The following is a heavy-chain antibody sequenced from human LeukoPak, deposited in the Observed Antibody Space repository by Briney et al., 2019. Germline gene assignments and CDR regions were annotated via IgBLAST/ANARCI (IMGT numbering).Heavy chain of an antibody. Sequence: GGSLRLSCAASGFTFTSYAMNWVRQAPGKALEWVSAVSGNGGGTYYADSVKGHFTISRDNSKNTVYLQMNSLRVEDTALYYCAKGVYYDNSGYYYFDPWGQGTLVTVSS. D-gene: IGHD3-22*01. V-gene: IGHV3-23*01. CDR3: AKGVYYDNSGYYYFDP. CDR1: GFTFTSYA. CDR2: VSGNGGGT. J-gene: IGHJ4*02.